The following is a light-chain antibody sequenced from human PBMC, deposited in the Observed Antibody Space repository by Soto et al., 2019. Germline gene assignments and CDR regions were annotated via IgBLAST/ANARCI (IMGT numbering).Light chain of an antibody. V-gene: IGLV1-40*01. Sequence: QSVLTQPPSVSGAPGQRVTISCTGSSSNIGSGSDVHWYQQLPVTAPKLLLYGNNNQPSAVPDRFSGSKSGTSASLVNTGLQADDEADYYCQYYDSSLSDWGFDGGAKLTVL. CDR2: GNN. CDR1: SSNIGSGSD. CDR3: QYYDSSLSDWG. J-gene: IGLJ3*02.